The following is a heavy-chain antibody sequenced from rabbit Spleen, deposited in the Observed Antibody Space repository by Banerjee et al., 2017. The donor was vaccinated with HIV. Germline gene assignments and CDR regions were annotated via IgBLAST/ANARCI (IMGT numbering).Heavy chain of an antibody. CDR1: GFSFSNKAV. J-gene: IGHJ6*01. Sequence: QEQLVESGGGLVKPEGSLKLSCTASGFSFSNKAVMCWVRQAPGKGLKWIACINTWSNRPVYASWAKGRFTMSKTSSTTVTLQMTSLTAADTATYFCARDTGSSFSSYGMDLWGQGTLVTVS. D-gene: IGHD8-1*01. CDR2: INTWSNRP. CDR3: ARDTGSSFSSYGMDL. V-gene: IGHV1S45*01.